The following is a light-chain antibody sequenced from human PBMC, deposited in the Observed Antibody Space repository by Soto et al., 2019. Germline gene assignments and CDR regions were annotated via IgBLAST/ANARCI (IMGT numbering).Light chain of an antibody. CDR2: GNR. V-gene: IGLV1-40*01. Sequence: QAVVTQPPSVSGAPGQRVTISCTGNSSNLGAGYDVHWYQQLPGAAPKLVIFGNRNRPSGAPERFSGSKSGTSASLAITGLQAEDEADYYCQAYDYSLTASVFGGGTKVTVL. CDR3: QAYDYSLTASV. J-gene: IGLJ3*02. CDR1: SSNLGAGYD.